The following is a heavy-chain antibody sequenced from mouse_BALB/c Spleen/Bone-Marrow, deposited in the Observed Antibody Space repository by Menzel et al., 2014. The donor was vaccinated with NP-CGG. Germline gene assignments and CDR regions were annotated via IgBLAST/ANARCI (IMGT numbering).Heavy chain of an antibody. CDR1: GYTFTDYY. CDR2: NYPGSGNT. Sequence: LLESGPELVKPGASVKISCKASGYTFTDYYINWVKQKPGQGLEWIGWNYPGSGNTKYNEKFKGKATLTVDTSSSTAYMQLSSLTSEDTAVYFCARSPYYGNYDDYWGQGTTLTVSS. J-gene: IGHJ2*01. V-gene: IGHV1-84*02. D-gene: IGHD2-10*01. CDR3: ARSPYYGNYDDY.